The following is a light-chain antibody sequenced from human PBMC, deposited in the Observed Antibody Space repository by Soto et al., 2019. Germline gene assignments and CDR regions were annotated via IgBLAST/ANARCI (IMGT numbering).Light chain of an antibody. CDR2: GAS. Sequence: EILMTQSPATLSVSPGERATLSCRASQSVSHNLAWYQQKPGQAPRLLFYGASTRAIGTPARFSGSGSGTEFTLTISSLQSEDFAVYYCQQRSNWLTFGGGTKVEIK. CDR3: QQRSNWLT. J-gene: IGKJ4*01. V-gene: IGKV3-15*01. CDR1: QSVSHN.